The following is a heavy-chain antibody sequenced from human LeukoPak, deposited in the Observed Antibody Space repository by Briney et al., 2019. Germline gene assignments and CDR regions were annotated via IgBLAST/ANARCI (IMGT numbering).Heavy chain of an antibody. CDR3: ARFAPNSSGWY. J-gene: IGHJ4*02. CDR2: ISSSSSHI. D-gene: IGHD6-19*01. Sequence: PGGSLRLSCAASGLTFSSYSMDWVRQAPGKGLEWVSSISSSSSHIYYADSVKGRFTISRDNAKNSLYLQMNSLRAEDTAVYYCARFAPNSSGWYWGQGTLVTVSS. CDR1: GLTFSSYS. V-gene: IGHV3-21*01.